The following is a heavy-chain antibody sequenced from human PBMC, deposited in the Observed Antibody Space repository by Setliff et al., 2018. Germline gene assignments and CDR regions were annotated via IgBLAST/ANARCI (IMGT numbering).Heavy chain of an antibody. V-gene: IGHV4-39*07. CDR1: GGSISTDHYY. CDR2: IDYTGNT. D-gene: IGHD1-26*01. CDR3: ARAPPNRYSGSYEYFYMDV. Sequence: SETLSLTCTVSGGSISTDHYYWGWIRQPPGKGLEWIGSIDYTGNTWHNPSLKSRLTISVDTSKNQFSLKVSSVTAADTAVYYCARAPPNRYSGSYEYFYMDVWGKGTTVTVSS. J-gene: IGHJ6*03.